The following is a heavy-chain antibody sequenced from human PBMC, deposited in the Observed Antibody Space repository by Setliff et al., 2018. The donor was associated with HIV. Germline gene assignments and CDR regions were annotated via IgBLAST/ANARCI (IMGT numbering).Heavy chain of an antibody. CDR3: ARDNYYDSSGYRYFDY. D-gene: IGHD3-22*01. V-gene: IGHV3-7*03. J-gene: IGHJ4*02. CDR2: IKEDGSEK. CDR1: GFTFSSYW. Sequence: GGSLRLSCAASGFTFSSYWMSWARQAPGKGLEWVASIKEDGSEKYYVGSVKGRFTISRDNAKNSLYMQMNSLRSEDTAVYYCARDNYYDSSGYRYFDYWGQGTLVTVSS.